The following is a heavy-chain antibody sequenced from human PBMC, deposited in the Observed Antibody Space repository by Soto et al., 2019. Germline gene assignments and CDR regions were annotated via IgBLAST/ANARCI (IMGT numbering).Heavy chain of an antibody. D-gene: IGHD4-4*01. J-gene: IGHJ4*02. V-gene: IGHV4-39*01. Sequence: PSETLSLTCTVSGGSISSSSYYWGWIRQPPGKGLEWIGSIYYSGSTYYNPSLKSRVTISVDTSKNQFSLKLSSVTAADTAVYYCARHRSSDYSNYDRVTYFNYWGQGTLVTVSS. CDR2: IYYSGST. CDR1: GGSISSSSYY. CDR3: ARHRSSDYSNYDRVTYFNY.